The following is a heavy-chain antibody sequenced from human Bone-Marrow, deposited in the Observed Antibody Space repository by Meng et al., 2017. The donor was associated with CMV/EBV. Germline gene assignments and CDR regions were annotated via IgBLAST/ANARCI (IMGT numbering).Heavy chain of an antibody. D-gene: IGHD3-3*01. CDR2: IYSGGST. CDR3: ARAENYDFWSGLGAFDI. V-gene: IGHV3-53*01. CDR1: GFTVSSNY. Sequence: GGSLRLSCAASGFTVSSNYMSWVRQAPGKGLEWVSVIYSGGSTYYADSVKGRFTISRDNSKNTLYLQMNSLRAEDTAVYYCARAENYDFWSGLGAFDIWGQGTMVTVSS. J-gene: IGHJ3*02.